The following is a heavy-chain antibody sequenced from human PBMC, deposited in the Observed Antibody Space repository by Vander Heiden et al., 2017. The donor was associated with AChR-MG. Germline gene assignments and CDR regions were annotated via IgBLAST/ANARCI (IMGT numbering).Heavy chain of an antibody. D-gene: IGHD4-17*01. CDR3: ARERTMTTLVAYYFDY. Sequence: QVQLQESGPGLVKPSQTLSPTCTVSGGSISSGDYYWSWIRQPPGKGLEWIGYIYYSGSTYYNPSLKSRVTISVDTSKNQFSLKLSSVTAADTAVYYCARERTMTTLVAYYFDYWGQGTLVTVSS. CDR1: GGSISSGDYY. V-gene: IGHV4-30-4*01. CDR2: IYYSGST. J-gene: IGHJ4*02.